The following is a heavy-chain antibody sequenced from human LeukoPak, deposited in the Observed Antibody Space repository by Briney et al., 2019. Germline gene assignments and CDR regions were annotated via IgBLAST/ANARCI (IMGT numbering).Heavy chain of an antibody. D-gene: IGHD3-10*01. CDR2: ISYDGSNK. CDR3: QLYYYGSGSYYNPDAFDI. Sequence: GGSLRLSCAASGFTFGSYGMHWVRQAPGKGLEWVAVISYDGSNKYYADSVKGRFTISRDNSKNTLYLQMNCLRAEDTAVYYCQLYYYGSGSYYNPDAFDIWGQGTMVTVSS. J-gene: IGHJ3*02. V-gene: IGHV3-30*03. CDR1: GFTFGSYG.